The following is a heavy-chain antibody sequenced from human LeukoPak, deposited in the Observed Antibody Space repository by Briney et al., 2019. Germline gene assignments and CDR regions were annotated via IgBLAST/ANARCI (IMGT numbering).Heavy chain of an antibody. CDR3: AREPWDTAMAESYGMDV. CDR1: RFTFRNYG. Sequence: GGSLRLSCAASRFTFRNYGMTWVRQAPGKGLEWVAVISYDGSNKYYADSVKGRFTISRDNSKNTLYLQINSLRAEDTAVYYCAREPWDTAMAESYGMDVWGQGTTVTVSS. V-gene: IGHV3-30*03. D-gene: IGHD5-18*01. CDR2: ISYDGSNK. J-gene: IGHJ6*02.